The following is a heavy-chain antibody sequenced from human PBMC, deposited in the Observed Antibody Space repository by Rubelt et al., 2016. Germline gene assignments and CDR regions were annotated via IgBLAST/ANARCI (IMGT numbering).Heavy chain of an antibody. CDR3: ATENGDYAFDY. J-gene: IGHJ4*02. CDR2: IKQDGSEK. V-gene: IGHV3-7*01. CDR1: GFTLSTFW. D-gene: IGHD4-17*01. Sequence: EVQLVESGGGLVQPGGTLRLSCAASGFTLSTFWMSWVRQAPGKGLEWVANIKQDGSEKYYVDSVKGRCTTSRDNAKNKLYLQMNSLRAEDTAVYYCATENGDYAFDYWGQGTLVTVSS.